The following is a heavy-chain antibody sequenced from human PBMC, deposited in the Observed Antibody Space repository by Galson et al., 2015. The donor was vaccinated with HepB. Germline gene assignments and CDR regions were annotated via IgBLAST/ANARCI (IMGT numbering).Heavy chain of an antibody. CDR3: AKDSYYYDSSGYYYRPGGVAYTPPGPAFEI. Sequence: SLRLSCAASGFTFSSYAMSWVRQAPGKGLEWVSAISGSGGSTYYADSVKGRFTISRDNSKNTLYLQMNSLRAEDTAVYYCAKDSYYYDSSGYYYRPGGVAYTPPGPAFEIWGQGTMVTVSS. J-gene: IGHJ3*02. D-gene: IGHD3-22*01. CDR2: ISGSGGST. CDR1: GFTFSSYA. V-gene: IGHV3-23*01.